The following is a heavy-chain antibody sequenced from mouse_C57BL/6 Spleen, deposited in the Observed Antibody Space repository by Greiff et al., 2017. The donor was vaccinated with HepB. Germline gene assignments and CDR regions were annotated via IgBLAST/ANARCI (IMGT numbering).Heavy chain of an antibody. D-gene: IGHD3-2*02. CDR3: ERIAHASAIDY. J-gene: IGHJ4*01. CDR2: ISSGSSTI. Sequence: EVKLVESGGGLVKPGGSLKLSCAASGFTFSDYGMHWVRQAPEKGLEWVAYISSGSSTIYYADTVKGRFTISRDNAKNNLFLQMTKLRSADTAMYYCERIAHASAIDYWGQGTSVTVSS. CDR1: GFTFSDYG. V-gene: IGHV5-17*01.